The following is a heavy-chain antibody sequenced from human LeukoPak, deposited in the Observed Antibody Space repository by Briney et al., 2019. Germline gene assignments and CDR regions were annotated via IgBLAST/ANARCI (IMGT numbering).Heavy chain of an antibody. CDR3: AKDRGIAAAGTFDY. CDR2: ISGSGGST. Sequence: GRSLRLSCTASGFTFSSYAMHWVRQAPGKGLEWVSAISGSGGSTYYADSVKGRFTISRDNSKNTLYLQMNSLRAEDTAVYYCAKDRGIAAAGTFDYWGQGTLVTVSS. J-gene: IGHJ4*02. V-gene: IGHV3-23*01. CDR1: GFTFSSYA. D-gene: IGHD6-13*01.